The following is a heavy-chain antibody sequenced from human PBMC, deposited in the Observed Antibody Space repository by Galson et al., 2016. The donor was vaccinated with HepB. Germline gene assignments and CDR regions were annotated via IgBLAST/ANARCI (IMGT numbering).Heavy chain of an antibody. J-gene: IGHJ5*02. CDR3: ASDYQLLPYNWFDP. V-gene: IGHV4-39*01. Sequence: SETLSLTCIVSGGSITTNNYYWGWIRQPPGKGLEWIGSIYYSGRTYYNPSLKSRVTISVDTSKNQFSLKLSSVTAADTAVYYCASDYQLLPYNWFDPWGQGTLVTVSS. CDR2: IYYSGRT. CDR1: GGSITTNNYY. D-gene: IGHD2-2*01.